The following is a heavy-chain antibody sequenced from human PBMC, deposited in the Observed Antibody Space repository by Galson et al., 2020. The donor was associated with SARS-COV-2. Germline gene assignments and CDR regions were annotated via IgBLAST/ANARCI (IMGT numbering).Heavy chain of an antibody. J-gene: IGHJ4*02. D-gene: IGHD6-25*01. CDR1: GFTFSSYV. Sequence: GGSLRLSCVASGFTFSSYVLTWVRQAPGKGLQWVSSISSSSSYIYYADSVKGRFTISRDNARNSLYLQMNSLRAEDTAVYFCARDRAPIAAAPYFFDSWGQGTLVTVSS. CDR3: ARDRAPIAAAPYFFDS. CDR2: ISSSSSYI. V-gene: IGHV3-21*01.